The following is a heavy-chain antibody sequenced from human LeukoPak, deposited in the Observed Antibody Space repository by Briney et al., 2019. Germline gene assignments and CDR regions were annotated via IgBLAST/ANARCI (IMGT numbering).Heavy chain of an antibody. CDR1: GYTFTNFY. V-gene: IGHV1-46*01. J-gene: IGHJ4*02. Sequence: ASVKVSCKASGYTFTNFYMHWVRQAPGQGLEWMGLINPVGGSTTYAQGFQGRVTMTSDTSTSTVYMELSSLRSEDTAVYYCARGPTMTSFDYWGRGTVVPVSS. CDR2: INPVGGST. CDR3: ARGPTMTSFDY. D-gene: IGHD1-1*01.